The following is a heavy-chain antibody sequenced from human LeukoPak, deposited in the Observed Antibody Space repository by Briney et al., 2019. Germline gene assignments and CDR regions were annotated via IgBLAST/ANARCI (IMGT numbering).Heavy chain of an antibody. Sequence: PSETLSLTCAVYGGSFSGYYWSWIRQPPGKGLEWIGEINHSGSTNYNPSLKSRVTISVDTSKNQFSLKLSSVTAEDTAVYYCARDLNYYDSSGYYQGYDAFDIWGQGTMVTVSS. CDR3: ARDLNYYDSSGYYQGYDAFDI. V-gene: IGHV4-34*01. J-gene: IGHJ3*02. D-gene: IGHD3-22*01. CDR1: GGSFSGYY. CDR2: INHSGST.